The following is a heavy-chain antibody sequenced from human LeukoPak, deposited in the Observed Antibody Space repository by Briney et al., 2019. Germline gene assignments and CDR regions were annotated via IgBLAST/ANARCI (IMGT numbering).Heavy chain of an antibody. Sequence: SQTLSLTCAVSGGSISSYYWSWTRQPPGKGLEWIGYIYYSGSTNYNPSLKSRVTISVDTSKNQFSLKLSSVTAADTAVYYCARVRSGSYITPYWYFDLWGRGTLVTVSS. V-gene: IGHV4-59*01. J-gene: IGHJ2*01. D-gene: IGHD1-26*01. CDR3: ARVRSGSYITPYWYFDL. CDR1: GGSISSYY. CDR2: IYYSGST.